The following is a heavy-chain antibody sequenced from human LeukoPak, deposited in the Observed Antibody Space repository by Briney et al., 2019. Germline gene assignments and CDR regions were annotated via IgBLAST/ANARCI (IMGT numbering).Heavy chain of an antibody. V-gene: IGHV4-34*01. J-gene: IGHJ6*02. D-gene: IGHD5-12*01. CDR1: GGSISSYY. CDR3: ARGNSGYDPSRMDV. CDR2: INHSGST. Sequence: SETLSLTCTVSGGSISSYYWSWIRQPPGKGLEWIGEINHSGSTNYNPSLKSQVTISVDTSKNQFSLKLSSVTAADTAVYYCARGNSGYDPSRMDVWGQGTTVTVSS.